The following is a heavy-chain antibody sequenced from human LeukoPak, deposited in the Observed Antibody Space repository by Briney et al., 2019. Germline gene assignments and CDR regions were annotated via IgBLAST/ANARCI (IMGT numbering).Heavy chain of an antibody. CDR1: GGSFSGYY. Sequence: PSETLSLTCAVYGGSFSGYYWSWIRQHPGKGLEWIGYIYYSGSTYYNPSLKSRVTISVDTSKNQFSLKLSSVTAADTAVYYCARSPAAISFGFDPWGQGTLVTVSS. CDR2: IYYSGST. D-gene: IGHD2-2*01. CDR3: ARSPAAISFGFDP. J-gene: IGHJ5*02. V-gene: IGHV4-31*11.